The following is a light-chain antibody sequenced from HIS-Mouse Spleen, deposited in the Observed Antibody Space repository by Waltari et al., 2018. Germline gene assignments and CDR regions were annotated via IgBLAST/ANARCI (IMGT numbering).Light chain of an antibody. CDR3: QSYDSSNSWV. J-gene: IGLJ3*02. CDR1: SGSIASNY. Sequence: NFMLTQPHSVSESPGKTVTISCTGSSGSIASNYVQRYQQRPGSAPTTVIYKDNQRPSGVPDRFSGSIDSSSNSASLTISGLKTEDEADYYCQSYDSSNSWVFGGGTKLTVL. CDR2: KDN. V-gene: IGLV6-57*02.